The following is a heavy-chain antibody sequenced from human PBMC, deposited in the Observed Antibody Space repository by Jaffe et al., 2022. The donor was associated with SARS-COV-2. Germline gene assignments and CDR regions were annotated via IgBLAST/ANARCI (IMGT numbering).Heavy chain of an antibody. CDR2: INTGNGDT. V-gene: IGHV1-3*04. CDR3: AKSGASPPGNWLDP. D-gene: IGHD7-27*01. CDR1: GYTFTRHA. J-gene: IGHJ5*02. Sequence: QVQLVQSGAEVKKPGASVKVSCKASGYTFTRHAIHWVRQAPGQRLEWMGWINTGNGDTKYSQNFQGRVTITGDTSASTAYMELSSLRSEDTAVYYCAKSGASPPGNWLDPWGQGTLVTVSS.